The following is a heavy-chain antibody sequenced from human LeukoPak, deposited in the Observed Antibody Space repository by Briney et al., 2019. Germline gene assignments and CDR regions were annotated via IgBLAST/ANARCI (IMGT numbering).Heavy chain of an antibody. V-gene: IGHV3-9*01. CDR1: GFTFDDYA. Sequence: PGGSLRLSCAASGFTFDDYAMHWVRQAPGKGLEWVPGISWNSGSIGYADSVKGRFTISRDNAKNSLYLQMNSLRAEDTALYYCAKDIRGMGQWLGFDYWGQGTLVTVSS. D-gene: IGHD6-19*01. J-gene: IGHJ4*02. CDR2: ISWNSGSI. CDR3: AKDIRGMGQWLGFDY.